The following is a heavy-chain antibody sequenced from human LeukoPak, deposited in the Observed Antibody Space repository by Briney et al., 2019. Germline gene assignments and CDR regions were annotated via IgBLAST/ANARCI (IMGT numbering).Heavy chain of an antibody. Sequence: ASVNVSCKASGGTFSIYAISWVRQAPGQGLEWMGGIIPIFGTANYAQKFQGRVTITADESTSTAYMELSSLRSEDTAVYYCARDNAPKYYYDSSGSFDIWGQGTMVTVSS. J-gene: IGHJ3*02. V-gene: IGHV1-69*13. CDR1: GGTFSIYA. CDR2: IIPIFGTA. CDR3: ARDNAPKYYYDSSGSFDI. D-gene: IGHD3-22*01.